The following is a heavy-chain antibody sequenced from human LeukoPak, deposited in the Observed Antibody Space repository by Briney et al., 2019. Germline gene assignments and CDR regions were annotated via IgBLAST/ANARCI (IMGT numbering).Heavy chain of an antibody. CDR2: ISSSGSTI. J-gene: IGHJ6*02. D-gene: IGHD6-13*01. CDR1: GFTFSDYY. V-gene: IGHV3-11*01. CDR3: ARDARAGTEYYGMDV. Sequence: GGSLRLSCAASGFTFSDYYMSWIRQAPGKGLEWVSYISSSGSTIYYADSVKGRSTISRDNAKNSQYLQMNSLRAEDTAVYYCARDARAGTEYYGMDVWGQGTTVTVSS.